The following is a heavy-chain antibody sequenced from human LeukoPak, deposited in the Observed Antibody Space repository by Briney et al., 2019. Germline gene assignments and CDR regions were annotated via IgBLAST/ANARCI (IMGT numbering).Heavy chain of an antibody. CDR1: GLTFSTFG. V-gene: IGHV3-30*02. CDR3: AAHQGYCSGGGCGPY. CDR2: IGNDGSNK. D-gene: IGHD2-15*01. Sequence: GGSLRLSCAASGLTFSTFGMHWVRQAPGKGLEWLAFIGNDGSNKYYVDSVKGRFTISRDNSKNTLYLQMNTLRAEDTAVYHCAAHQGYCSGGGCGPYWGQGTQVTVSS. J-gene: IGHJ4*02.